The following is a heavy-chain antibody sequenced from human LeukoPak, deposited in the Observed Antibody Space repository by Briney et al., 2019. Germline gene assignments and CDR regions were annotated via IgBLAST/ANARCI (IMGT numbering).Heavy chain of an antibody. V-gene: IGHV3-7*01. J-gene: IGHJ4*02. CDR2: IKQDGSEK. Sequence: GGSLRLSCAASGFTFSSYWMSWVRQAPGKGLEWVANIKQDGSEKYYVDSVKGRFTISRDNAKNSLYLQMNSLRAEDTAVYYCARDIYSGYDHYYFDYWGQGTLVTVSS. D-gene: IGHD5-12*01. CDR1: GFTFSSYW. CDR3: ARDIYSGYDHYYFDY.